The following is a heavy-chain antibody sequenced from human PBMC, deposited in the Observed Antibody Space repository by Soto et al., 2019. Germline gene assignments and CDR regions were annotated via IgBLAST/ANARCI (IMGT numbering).Heavy chain of an antibody. CDR1: GFTFRSSG. D-gene: IGHD3-16*01. J-gene: IGHJ6*02. Sequence: AGGSLRLSCAASGFTFRSSGMHWVRQAPGKGLEWVAVISYDGGNKYYGDSVRGRFTISRDNSNNTLYLEMKSLRVEDTAVYYCAKVRFGRGILSNTMDVWGQGTTVTVSS. CDR3: AKVRFGRGILSNTMDV. V-gene: IGHV3-30*18. CDR2: ISYDGGNK.